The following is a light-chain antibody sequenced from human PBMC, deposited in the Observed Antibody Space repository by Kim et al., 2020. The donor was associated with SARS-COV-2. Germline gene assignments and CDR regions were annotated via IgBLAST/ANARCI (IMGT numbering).Light chain of an antibody. V-gene: IGLV1-44*01. CDR3: ATWDDSLNGWV. J-gene: IGLJ3*02. Sequence: ELTQPPSASGTPGQRVTISCSGSSSNIGSNTVNWYQQLPGTAPKLLIYSNNQRPAGVPARFSGSKSGSSASLAISGLQSEDEADYYCATWDDSLNGWVFGGGTQLTVL. CDR1: SSNIGSNT. CDR2: SNN.